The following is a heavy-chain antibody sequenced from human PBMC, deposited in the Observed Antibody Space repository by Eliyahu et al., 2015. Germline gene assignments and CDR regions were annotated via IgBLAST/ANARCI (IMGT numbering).Heavy chain of an antibody. CDR3: ARGGAAAGTADAAFDI. CDR2: ISYSGLP. CDR1: GGSIGXYY. V-gene: IGHV4-59*01. D-gene: IGHD6-13*01. Sequence: QLQESGPGLMEPSETLSLTCTVSGGSIGXYYWSWIRQSPEKGLEWIGFISYSGLPKYNPSLKSRIRMSVDTPKNEFSLRLTSVTAADAGVYYCARGGAAAGTADAAFDIWGRGTTVTLSS. J-gene: IGHJ3*02.